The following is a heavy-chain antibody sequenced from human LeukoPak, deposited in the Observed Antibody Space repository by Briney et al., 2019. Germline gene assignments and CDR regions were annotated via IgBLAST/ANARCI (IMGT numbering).Heavy chain of an antibody. Sequence: GGSLRLSCAASGCSFSNYGMHGVRQAPPKELEWVAVIWYAASNKYYGDSVKGRFTISRDNSKNTLYLQMSSLRAEDTAIYYCARAGEGFDTWGQGTKVTVSS. CDR2: IWYAASNK. V-gene: IGHV3-33*01. D-gene: IGHD3-10*01. J-gene: IGHJ3*02. CDR1: GCSFSNYG. CDR3: ARAGEGFDT.